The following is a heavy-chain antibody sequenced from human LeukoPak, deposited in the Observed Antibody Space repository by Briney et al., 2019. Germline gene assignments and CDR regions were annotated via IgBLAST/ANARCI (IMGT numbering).Heavy chain of an antibody. J-gene: IGHJ4*02. CDR1: GFSFSSFD. Sequence: GGSLRLSCAASGFSFSSFDMTWVRQAPGKGMEWLSYVTTSDSTISYADSVKGRFTTSRDNAKNSLYLQVNSLREEDTAVYYCARVRAVYFFDSWGQGTLVTVSS. CDR2: VTTSDSTI. V-gene: IGHV3-48*02. CDR3: ARVRAVYFFDS. D-gene: IGHD1-14*01.